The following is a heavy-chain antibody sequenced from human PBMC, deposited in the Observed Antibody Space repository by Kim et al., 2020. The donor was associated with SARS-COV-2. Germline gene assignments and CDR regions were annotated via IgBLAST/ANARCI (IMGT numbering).Heavy chain of an antibody. CDR3: ARGVIVVAVPYFDY. CDR1: GFTFSSYA. CDR2: ISYDGSNK. J-gene: IGHJ4*02. D-gene: IGHD6-19*01. Sequence: GGSLRLSCAASGFTFSSYAMHWVRQAPGKGLEWVAVISYDGSNKYYADSVKGRFTISRDNSKNTLYLQMNSLRAEDTAVYYCARGVIVVAVPYFDYWGQG. V-gene: IGHV3-30*04.